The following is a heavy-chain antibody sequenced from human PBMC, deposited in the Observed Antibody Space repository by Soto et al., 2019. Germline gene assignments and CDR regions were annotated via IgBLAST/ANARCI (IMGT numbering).Heavy chain of an antibody. Sequence: GESLKISCKGSGYSFTSYWISWVRQMPGKGLEWMGRIDPSDSYTNYSPSFQGHVTISADKSISTAYLQWSNLKASDTAMYYCARPVAAAGTGYYYYYGMDVWGQGTTVTVSS. J-gene: IGHJ6*02. CDR3: ARPVAAAGTGYYYYYGMDV. CDR2: IDPSDSYT. CDR1: GYSFTSYW. D-gene: IGHD6-13*01. V-gene: IGHV5-10-1*01.